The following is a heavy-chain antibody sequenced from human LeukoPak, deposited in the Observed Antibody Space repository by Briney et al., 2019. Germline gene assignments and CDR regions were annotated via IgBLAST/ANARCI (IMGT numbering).Heavy chain of an antibody. Sequence: GGSLRLSCAASHFIVSSNYMSWVRQAPGKGLEWVAFIRYGGSYTYYADSVKGRFTISRDKSKNTLFLHMNSLRAEDTAVYYCAKDPDYGDYFDYWGQGTLVTVSS. CDR3: AKDPDYGDYFDY. CDR1: HFIVSSNY. V-gene: IGHV3-30*02. CDR2: IRYGGSYT. D-gene: IGHD4-17*01. J-gene: IGHJ4*02.